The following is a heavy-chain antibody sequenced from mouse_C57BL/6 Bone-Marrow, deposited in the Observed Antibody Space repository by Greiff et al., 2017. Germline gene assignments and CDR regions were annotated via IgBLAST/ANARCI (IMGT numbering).Heavy chain of an antibody. CDR2: IYPGDGDT. V-gene: IGHV1-82*01. CDR1: GYAFSSSW. Sequence: QVQLQQPGAELVKPGASVKLSCKASGYAFSSSWMNWVKQRPGKGLEWIGRIYPGDGDTNYNGKFKGKATLTADKSSSTAYMQLSSLTSEDSAVYFCAIYGSSYLLTRYFDVWGTGTTVTVSS. D-gene: IGHD1-1*01. J-gene: IGHJ1*03. CDR3: AIYGSSYLLTRYFDV.